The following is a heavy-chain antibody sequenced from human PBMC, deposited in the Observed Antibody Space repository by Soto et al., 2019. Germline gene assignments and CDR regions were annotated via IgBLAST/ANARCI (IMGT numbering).Heavy chain of an antibody. CDR1: GFTFSSYW. V-gene: IGHV3-7*01. Sequence: GGSLRLSCAASGFTFSSYWMSWVRQAPGKGLEWVANIKQDGSEKYYVDSVKGRFTISRDNAKNSLYLQMNSLRAEDTAVYYCAREEGDYDILTGYYYYYYYMDVWGKGTTVTVSS. D-gene: IGHD3-9*01. CDR3: AREEGDYDILTGYYYYYYYMDV. CDR2: IKQDGSEK. J-gene: IGHJ6*03.